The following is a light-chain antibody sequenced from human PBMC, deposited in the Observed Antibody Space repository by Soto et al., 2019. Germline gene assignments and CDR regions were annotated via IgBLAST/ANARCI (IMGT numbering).Light chain of an antibody. CDR2: DNN. CDR3: AAWDTSLHALI. Sequence: QSVLPQPPAVSAAPGQMVTISCSGTSSNIESTYVSWYQHLPGTAPKLLIYDNNKRPSGIPARFSGSKSGTSATLGITGLKTGDEADYYCAAWDTSLHALILGGGTKLTVL. CDR1: SSNIESTY. J-gene: IGLJ2*01. V-gene: IGLV1-51*01.